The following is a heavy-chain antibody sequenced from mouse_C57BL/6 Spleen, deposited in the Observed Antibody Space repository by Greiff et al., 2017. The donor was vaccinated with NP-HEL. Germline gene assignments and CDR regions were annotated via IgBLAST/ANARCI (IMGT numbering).Heavy chain of an antibody. V-gene: IGHV1-82*01. CDR1: GYAFSSSW. CDR2: IYPGDGDT. J-gene: IGHJ1*03. D-gene: IGHD1-1*01. CDR3: ARWDYGSSTYWYFDV. Sequence: VNVVESGPELVKPGASVKISCKASGYAFSSSWMNWVKQRPGKGLEWIGRIYPGDGDTNYNGKFKGKATLTADKSSSTAYMQLSSLTSEDSAVYFCARWDYGSSTYWYFDVWGTGTTVTVSS.